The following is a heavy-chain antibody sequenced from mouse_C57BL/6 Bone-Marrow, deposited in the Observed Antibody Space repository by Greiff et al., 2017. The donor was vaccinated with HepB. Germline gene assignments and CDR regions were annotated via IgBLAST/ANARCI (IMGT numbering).Heavy chain of an antibody. V-gene: IGHV5-15*01. D-gene: IGHD2-4*01. CDR1: GFTFSDYG. CDR2: ISNLAYSI. J-gene: IGHJ4*01. Sequence: EVQLVESGGGLVQPGGSLKLSCAASGFTFSDYGMAWVRQAPRKGPEWVAFISNLAYSIYYADTVTGRFTISRENAKNTLYLEMSSLRSEDTAMYYCARQDYPGDYAMDYWGQGTSVTVSS. CDR3: ARQDYPGDYAMDY.